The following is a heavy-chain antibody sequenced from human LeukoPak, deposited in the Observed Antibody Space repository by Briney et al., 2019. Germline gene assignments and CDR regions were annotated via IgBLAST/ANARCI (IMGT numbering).Heavy chain of an antibody. J-gene: IGHJ4*02. D-gene: IGHD5-18*01. CDR1: GYTFTNYA. CDR2: IRAYNGNT. CDR3: ARRVEPRGCSYGPEDY. V-gene: IGHV1-18*01. Sequence: ASVKVSCKASGYTFTNYARNWVRQAPGQGLEWMGWIRAYNGNTNYAQKLQGRATMTTDTSTSTAYMALRKLTSDDTAVYSCARRVEPRGCSYGPEDYWGQGTLVTVSS.